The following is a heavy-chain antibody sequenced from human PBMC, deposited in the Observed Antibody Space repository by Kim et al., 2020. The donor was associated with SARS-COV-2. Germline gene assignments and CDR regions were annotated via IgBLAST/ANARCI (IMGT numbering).Heavy chain of an antibody. J-gene: IGHJ4*02. D-gene: IGHD3-10*01. Sequence: GGSLRLSCAASGFTFSSYGMHWVRQAPGKGLEWVAVISYDGSNKYYADSVKGRFTISRDNSKNTLYLQMNSLRAEDTAVYYCARGSFGMVPVGYCGQGTL. CDR1: GFTFSSYG. CDR3: ARGSFGMVPVGY. CDR2: ISYDGSNK. V-gene: IGHV3-33*05.